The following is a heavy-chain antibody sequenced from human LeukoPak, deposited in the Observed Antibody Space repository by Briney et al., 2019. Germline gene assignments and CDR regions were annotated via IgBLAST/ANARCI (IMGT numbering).Heavy chain of an antibody. D-gene: IGHD3-22*01. CDR2: ISAYNGNT. CDR3: ARATGGYSVY. CDR1: VYTFTSYG. V-gene: IGHV1-18*01. Sequence: GASVKVSCRASVYTFTSYGISWVRQAPGQGLEWMGWISAYNGNTNYAQKLQGRVTMTTDTSTSTAYMELRSLRSDDAAVYYCARATGGYSVYWGQGTLVTVSS. J-gene: IGHJ4*02.